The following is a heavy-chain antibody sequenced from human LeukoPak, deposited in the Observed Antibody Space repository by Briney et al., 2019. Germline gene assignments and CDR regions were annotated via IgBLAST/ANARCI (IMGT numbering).Heavy chain of an antibody. D-gene: IGHD3-22*01. V-gene: IGHV4-59*02. J-gene: IGHJ3*02. CDR3: ARYYYDSSDFDAFDI. Sequence: SEPLSLTYRVSGGSVSTYYWSWIRHPPGKRLDCIGYIYYNGNTHFNPSLKSRVTISIDMSKNQFSLRLNSVTAADTAIYYCARYYYDSSDFDAFDIWGQGTLVTVSS. CDR1: GGSVSTYY. CDR2: IYYNGNT.